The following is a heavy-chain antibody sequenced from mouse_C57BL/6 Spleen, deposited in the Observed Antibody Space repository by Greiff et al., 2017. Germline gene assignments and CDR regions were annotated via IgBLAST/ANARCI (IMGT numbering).Heavy chain of an antibody. V-gene: IGHV1-7*01. CDR3: ARSDYDHDGGLFDY. J-gene: IGHJ2*01. CDR2: INPSSGYT. Sequence: QVQLKESGAELAKPGASVKLSCKASGYTFTSYWMHWVKQRPGQGLEWIGYINPSSGYTKYNQKFKDKATLTADKSSSTAYMPLSSLTYEDSAVYYCARSDYDHDGGLFDYWGQGTTLTVSS. CDR1: GYTFTSYW. D-gene: IGHD2-4*01.